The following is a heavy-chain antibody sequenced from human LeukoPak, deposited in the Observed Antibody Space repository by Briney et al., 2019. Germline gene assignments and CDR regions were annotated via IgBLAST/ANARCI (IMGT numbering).Heavy chain of an antibody. CDR3: ARDPGYCDNNSCYAANFDY. CDR1: GFTFSSYS. Sequence: GGSLRLSCVASGFTFSSYSMNWVRQAPGRGLEWVSVIYSGGNTYYADSVEGRFTISRDNSKNTLYLQMNSLRAEDTAVYYCARDPGYCDNNSCYAANFDYWGQGTLVTVSS. CDR2: IYSGGNT. V-gene: IGHV3-66*01. D-gene: IGHD2-2*01. J-gene: IGHJ4*02.